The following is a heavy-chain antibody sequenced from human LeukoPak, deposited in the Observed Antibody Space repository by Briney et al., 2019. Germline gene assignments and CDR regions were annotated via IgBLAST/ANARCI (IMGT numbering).Heavy chain of an antibody. CDR3: ARSAWDAFDI. CDR1: GDSISSGDYY. Sequence: SQTLSLTCTVSGDSISSGDYYWSWIRQPPGKGLEWIGEIYHSGSTDYNPSLKSRVTISVDKSKNQFSLKLSSVTAADTAVYYCARSAWDAFDIWGQGTMVTVSS. D-gene: IGHD6-25*01. J-gene: IGHJ3*02. V-gene: IGHV4-30-4*01. CDR2: IYHSGST.